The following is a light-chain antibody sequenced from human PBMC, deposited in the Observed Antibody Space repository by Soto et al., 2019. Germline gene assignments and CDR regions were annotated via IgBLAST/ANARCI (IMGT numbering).Light chain of an antibody. J-gene: IGLJ1*01. CDR2: EVS. CDR3: SSYTGNSTPFV. V-gene: IGLV2-14*01. CDR1: STDVGASNY. Sequence: QSALTQTASVSGSPGQSITISCTGTSTDVGASNYVSWYQQHPGRAPKLVIYEVSNRPSGVSHRFSGSKSGNTASLTISGLQAEGEADYYCSSYTGNSTPFVFGP.